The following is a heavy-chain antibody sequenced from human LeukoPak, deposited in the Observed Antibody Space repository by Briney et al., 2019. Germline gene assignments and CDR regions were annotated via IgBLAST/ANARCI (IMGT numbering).Heavy chain of an antibody. V-gene: IGHV4-4*07. D-gene: IGHD6-19*01. CDR2: IYTSGST. CDR3: ATFGSGWIKGDAFDI. J-gene: IGHJ3*02. Sequence: PSETLSLTCTASGGSISSYYWSWIRQPAGKGLEWIGRIYTSGSTNYNPSLKSRVTMSVDTSKNQFSLKLSSVTAADTAVYYCATFGSGWIKGDAFDIWGQGTMVTVSS. CDR1: GGSISSYY.